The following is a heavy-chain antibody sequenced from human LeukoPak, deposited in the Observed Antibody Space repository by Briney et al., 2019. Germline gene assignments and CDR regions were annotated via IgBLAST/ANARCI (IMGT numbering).Heavy chain of an antibody. J-gene: IGHJ4*02. CDR1: GFTFSSYA. V-gene: IGHV3-23*01. Sequence: GGSLRLSCAASGFTFSSYAMSWVRQAPGRGLEWVSAISGSGGSTYYADSVKGRVTISRDNSKNTLYLQMNSLRAEDTAVYYCAKDTYLMWELIDYWGQGTLVTVSS. CDR2: ISGSGGST. D-gene: IGHD1-26*01. CDR3: AKDTYLMWELIDY.